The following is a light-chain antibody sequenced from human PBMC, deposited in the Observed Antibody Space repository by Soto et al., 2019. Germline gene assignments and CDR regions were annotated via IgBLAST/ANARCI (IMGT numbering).Light chain of an antibody. V-gene: IGKV3-15*01. Sequence: EIVMTQSPATLSVSPGERATLSCRASQSFSILLAWYQQKPGQAPRLLIHGATTRATGIPGRFSGSGSGTEFTLTISSLQSEDFAVYYCQQYNNWPRTFGQGTKVDI. J-gene: IGKJ1*01. CDR1: QSFSIL. CDR2: GAT. CDR3: QQYNNWPRT.